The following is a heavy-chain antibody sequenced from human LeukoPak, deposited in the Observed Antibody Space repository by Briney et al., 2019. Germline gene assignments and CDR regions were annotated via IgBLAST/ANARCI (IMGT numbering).Heavy chain of an antibody. J-gene: IGHJ3*02. Sequence: ASVKVSCKASGYTFTSYDIDWVRQATGQGLEWMGWMNPNSGNTGYAQKFQGRVTMTRNTSISTAYMELSRLRSDDTAVYYCASGAGTTAGAFDIWGQGTMVTVSS. CDR1: GYTFTSYD. CDR2: MNPNSGNT. D-gene: IGHD1-7*01. V-gene: IGHV1-8*01. CDR3: ASGAGTTAGAFDI.